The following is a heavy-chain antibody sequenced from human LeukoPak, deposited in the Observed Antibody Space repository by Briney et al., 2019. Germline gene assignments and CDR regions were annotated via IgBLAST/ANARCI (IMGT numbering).Heavy chain of an antibody. CDR1: GFTFSGSA. V-gene: IGHV3-73*01. CDR2: IRSKANSYAT. D-gene: IGHD3-22*01. Sequence: GGSLRLSCAASGFTFSGSAMHWVRQASGKGLEWVGRIRSKANSYATAYAASVKGRFTISRDDSKNTAYLQMNSLKTEDTAVYYCTESTHYYDQGAYYYMDVWGKGTTVTVSS. J-gene: IGHJ6*03. CDR3: TESTHYYDQGAYYYMDV.